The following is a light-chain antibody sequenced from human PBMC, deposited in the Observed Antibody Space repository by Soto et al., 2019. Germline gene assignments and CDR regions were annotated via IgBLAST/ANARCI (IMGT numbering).Light chain of an antibody. J-gene: IGLJ3*02. Sequence: QSVLTQPPSASGSPGQRVTISCSGSSSYIGSNYEYWYQQLPGTAPKLLIYSDNTRPSCGPDQFSSAKSGTSTSLPIIGLLSEDEEDYYCASWYYGIGVFGVFGGGTKVTVL. CDR1: SSYIGSNY. CDR2: SDN. V-gene: IGLV1-47*02. CDR3: ASWYYGIGVFGV.